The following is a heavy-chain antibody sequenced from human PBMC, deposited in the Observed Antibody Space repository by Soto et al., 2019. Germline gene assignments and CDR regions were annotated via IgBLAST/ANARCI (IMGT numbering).Heavy chain of an antibody. CDR1: GFICSSYD. D-gene: IGHD2-8*02. J-gene: IGHJ3*02. V-gene: IGHV3-23*01. CDR2: ILVDGRT. CDR3: AKATATGGGAFDI. Sequence: PGGSLRLSCAASGFICSSYDMSWVRQAPGKGLEWVSTILVDGRTFYVDSVKGRFTISRDSSQNTVYLQMNSVTAGDTALYYCAKATATGGGAFDICGQGTMVTVSS.